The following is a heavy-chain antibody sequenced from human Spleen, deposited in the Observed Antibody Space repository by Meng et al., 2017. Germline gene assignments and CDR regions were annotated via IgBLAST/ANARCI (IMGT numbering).Heavy chain of an antibody. J-gene: IGHJ4*02. CDR2: IYYSGST. D-gene: IGHD5-24*01. Sequence: VQREESGPGLVKPSQTLSLTCTVSGDSISSGGYYWSWIRQHPGKGLEWIGYIYYSGSTYYNPSLKSLVTISVDTSKNQFSLKLSSVTAADTAVYYCARARDGGGWFDYWGQGTLVTVSS. CDR3: ARARDGGGWFDY. V-gene: IGHV4-31*01. CDR1: GDSISSGGYY.